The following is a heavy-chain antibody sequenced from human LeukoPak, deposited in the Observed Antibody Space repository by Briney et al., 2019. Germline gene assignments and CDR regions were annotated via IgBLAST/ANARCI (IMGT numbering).Heavy chain of an antibody. CDR2: IYYSGNT. Sequence: SETLSLTCTVSGVSISSSNSYWGWIRQPPGKGLEWIGSIYYSGNTYYNASLKSQVSISIDTSKNQFSLRLTSVTAADTAVYYCARQTGAGLFILPGGQGTLVTVSS. D-gene: IGHD3/OR15-3a*01. V-gene: IGHV4-39*01. J-gene: IGHJ4*02. CDR1: GVSISSSNSY. CDR3: ARQTGAGLFILP.